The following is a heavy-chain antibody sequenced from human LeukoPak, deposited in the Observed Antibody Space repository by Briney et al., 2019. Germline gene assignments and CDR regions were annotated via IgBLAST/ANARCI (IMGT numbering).Heavy chain of an antibody. CDR1: GFTFNRHW. CDR3: ARDLGAVSET. Sequence: GGSLRLSCAASGFTFNRHWIHWVRQAPGKGLVWVSRINTDGSPTTYADSVKGRFTISTDNAKNTAHLQMNSLRAEDTAIYYCARDLGAVSETWGQGTLVTVSS. CDR2: INTDGSPT. V-gene: IGHV3-74*03. J-gene: IGHJ4*02. D-gene: IGHD6-13*01.